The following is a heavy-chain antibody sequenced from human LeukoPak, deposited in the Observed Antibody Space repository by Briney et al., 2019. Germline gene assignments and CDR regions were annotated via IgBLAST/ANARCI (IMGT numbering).Heavy chain of an antibody. CDR2: INPNSGGT. CDR3: ARGTGWELLRAFDI. V-gene: IGHV1-2*02. J-gene: IGHJ3*02. CDR1: GYTFTGYY. D-gene: IGHD1-26*01. Sequence: ASVKVSCKASGYTFTGYYMHWVRQAPGQGLEWIGWINPNSGGTNYAQKFQGRVTMTRDTSISTAYMELSRLRSDDTAVYYCARGTGWELLRAFDIWGQGTMVTVSS.